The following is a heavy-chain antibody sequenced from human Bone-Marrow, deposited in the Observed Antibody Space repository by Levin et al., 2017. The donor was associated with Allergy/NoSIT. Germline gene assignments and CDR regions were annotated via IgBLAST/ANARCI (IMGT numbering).Heavy chain of an antibody. CDR1: GFTFSSYW. Sequence: SCAASGFTFSSYWMHWVRQAPGKGLVWVSRINSDGSSTSYADSVKGRFTISRDNAKNTLYLQMNSLRAEDTAVYYCARVKRNTSCYKPYYYDYYMDVWGKGTTVTVSS. CDR3: ARVKRNTSCYKPYYYDYYMDV. D-gene: IGHD2-2*02. V-gene: IGHV3-74*01. CDR2: INSDGSST. J-gene: IGHJ6*03.